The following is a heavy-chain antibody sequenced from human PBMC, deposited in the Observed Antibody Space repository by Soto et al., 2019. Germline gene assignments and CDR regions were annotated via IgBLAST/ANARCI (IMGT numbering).Heavy chain of an antibody. CDR2: ISYDGSNK. Sequence: QVQLVESGGGVVQPGRSLRLSCAASGFTFSSYAMHWVRQAPGKGLEWVAVISYDGSNKYYADSVKGRFTISRDNSKNTLYLQMNSLRAEDTAVYYCAREGGYELYGMDVWGQGTTVTVSS. CDR3: AREGGYELYGMDV. D-gene: IGHD2-15*01. V-gene: IGHV3-30-3*01. CDR1: GFTFSSYA. J-gene: IGHJ6*02.